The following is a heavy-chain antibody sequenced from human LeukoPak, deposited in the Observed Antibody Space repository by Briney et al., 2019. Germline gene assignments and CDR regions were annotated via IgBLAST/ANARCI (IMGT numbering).Heavy chain of an antibody. D-gene: IGHD3-22*01. CDR1: GFTFNNYG. J-gene: IGHJ4*02. CDR3: AKSPGPYYSGYYFDL. Sequence: GGSLRLSCAGSGFTFNNYGVSWVRQAPGKGLEWVSAISASGATTFYADSVAGRFTISRDKSTNTLYLQMSSLRAEDTALYYCAKSPGPYYSGYYFDLWGQGTLVTVSS. CDR2: ISASGATT. V-gene: IGHV3-23*01.